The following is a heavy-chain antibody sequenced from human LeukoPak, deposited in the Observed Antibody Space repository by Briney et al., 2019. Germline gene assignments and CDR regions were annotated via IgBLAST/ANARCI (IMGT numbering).Heavy chain of an antibody. CDR2: IYYSGST. V-gene: IGHV4-59*01. J-gene: IGHJ4*02. CDR3: ARETASVLFDY. D-gene: IGHD3-10*01. CDR1: GGSISSYY. Sequence: PSETLSLTCTVSGGSISSYYWSWIRQPPGKGLEWIGYIYYSGSTNYNPSLKSRVTISVDTSKNQFSLKLSSVTAADTAVYYCARETASVLFDYWGQGTLVTVSS.